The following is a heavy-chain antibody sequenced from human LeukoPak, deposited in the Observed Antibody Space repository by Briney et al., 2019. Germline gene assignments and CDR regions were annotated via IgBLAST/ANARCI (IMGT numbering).Heavy chain of an antibody. CDR3: ARDDGRGAFDI. D-gene: IGHD3-10*01. J-gene: IGHJ3*02. CDR1: GFNFSSYS. V-gene: IGHV3-48*01. CDR2: ISSSSTTI. Sequence: GGSLRLSCAASGFNFSSYSMNWVRQAPGEALEWVAYISSSSTTIYYADSVKGRFTISRDNAKNSLYLQMSSLRAEDTAVYYCARDDGRGAFDIWGQGTMVTVSS.